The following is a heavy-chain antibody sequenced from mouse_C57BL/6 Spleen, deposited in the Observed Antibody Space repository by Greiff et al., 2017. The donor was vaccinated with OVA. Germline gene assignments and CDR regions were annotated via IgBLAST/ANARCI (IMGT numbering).Heavy chain of an antibody. V-gene: IGHV1-72*01. CDR3: ARGGYYGSSYVGAY. D-gene: IGHD1-1*01. J-gene: IGHJ3*01. Sequence: QVQLQQSGAELVKPGASVKLSCKASGYTFTSYWMHWVKQRPGRGLEWIGRIDPNSGGTKYNEKFKSKATLTADKSSSTAYMQLSSLTSEDSAVYCGARGGYYGSSYVGAYWGQGTLVTVSA. CDR2: IDPNSGGT. CDR1: GYTFTSYW.